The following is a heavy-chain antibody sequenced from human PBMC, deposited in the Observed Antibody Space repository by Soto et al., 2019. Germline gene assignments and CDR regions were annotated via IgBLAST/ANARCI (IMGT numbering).Heavy chain of an antibody. CDR1: GYTFTSYA. V-gene: IGHV1-3*01. Sequence: ASVKVSCKASGYTFTSYAMHWVRQAPGQRLEWMGWINAGNGNTKYSQKFQGRVTITRDTSASTAYMELSSLRVEDTAVYYCGKVADSPYYTVERWGQGTLVTVSS. CDR2: INAGNGNT. CDR3: GKVADSPYYTVER. D-gene: IGHD3-22*01. J-gene: IGHJ5*02.